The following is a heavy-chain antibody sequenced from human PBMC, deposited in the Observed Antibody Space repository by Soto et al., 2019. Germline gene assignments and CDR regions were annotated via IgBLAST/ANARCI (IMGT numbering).Heavy chain of an antibody. J-gene: IGHJ6*02. V-gene: IGHV3-21*01. CDR2: ISSSSSYI. CDR1: GFTFSSYS. D-gene: IGHD4-17*01. CDR3: ARDEYGGYDRYYYYYGMDV. Sequence: GGSLRLSCAASGFTFSSYSMNWVRQAPGKGLEWVSSISSSSSYIYYADSVKGRFTISRDNAKNSLYLQMNSLRAEDTAVYYCARDEYGGYDRYYYYYGMDVWGQGTTVTVSS.